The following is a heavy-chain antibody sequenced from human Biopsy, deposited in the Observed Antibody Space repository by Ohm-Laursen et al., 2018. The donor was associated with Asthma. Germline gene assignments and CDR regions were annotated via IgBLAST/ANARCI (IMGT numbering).Heavy chain of an antibody. CDR2: HDHEEGGT. V-gene: IGHV1-24*01. CDR3: ASDFPKDYVRYNFQF. CDR1: GYSLTDLS. Sequence: SVNVSCKVSGYSLTDLSMHWVRQAPGRGLEWMGGHDHEEGGTVNARRFQGRVTMTEDTSTDTAYMELSSLSSDDTAVYYCASDFPKDYVRYNFQFWGQGTLVTVSS. D-gene: IGHD4-17*01. J-gene: IGHJ4*02.